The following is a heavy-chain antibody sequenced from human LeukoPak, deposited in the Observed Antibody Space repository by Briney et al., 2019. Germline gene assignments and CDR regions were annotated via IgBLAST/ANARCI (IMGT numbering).Heavy chain of an antibody. Sequence: PGGSLRLSCAASGFTFSSYGMHWVRQAPGKGLEWVAFIRYDGSNKYYADSVKGRFTISRDNSKNTLYLQMNSLRAEDTAVYYCARRGFYGLGMSLDYWGQGTLVTVSS. CDR3: ARRGFYGLGMSLDY. CDR2: IRYDGSNK. CDR1: GFTFSSYG. D-gene: IGHD3-10*01. V-gene: IGHV3-30*02. J-gene: IGHJ4*02.